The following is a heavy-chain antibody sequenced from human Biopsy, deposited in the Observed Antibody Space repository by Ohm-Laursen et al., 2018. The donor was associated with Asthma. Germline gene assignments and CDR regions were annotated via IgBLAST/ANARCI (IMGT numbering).Heavy chain of an antibody. CDR2: INHRGST. V-gene: IGHV4-34*01. J-gene: IGHJ3*01. D-gene: IGHD3-10*01. CDR3: ARSPYYYGLLGPTRGFGVYAA. CDR1: GGSFSNYY. Sequence: SDTLSLTWAVYGGSFSNYYWTWIRQPPGKGLEWIGEINHRGSTNYNPSLKSRVTLSVDTSKNQFSVKLRSVTAADTAVYYCARSPYYYGLLGPTRGFGVYAAWGHGTLVTVSS.